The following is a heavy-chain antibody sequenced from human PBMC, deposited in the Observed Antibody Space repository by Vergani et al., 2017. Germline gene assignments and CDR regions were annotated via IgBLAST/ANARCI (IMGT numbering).Heavy chain of an antibody. CDR3: ARQRVSRGVISYWFDT. V-gene: IGHV1-69*08. CDR1: GDSFNTYS. CDR2: VNPMFGTS. D-gene: IGHD3-10*01. J-gene: IGHJ5*02. Sequence: QVQLEQSGAEVKKPGSSVQLFCKAFGDSFNTYSLNWVRQAPGQGLEWMGRVNPMFGTSNYAQKFKGRVTINADESTATAHMNLASLTSDDTAVYYCARQRVSRGVISYWFDTWGLGTLVTVSS.